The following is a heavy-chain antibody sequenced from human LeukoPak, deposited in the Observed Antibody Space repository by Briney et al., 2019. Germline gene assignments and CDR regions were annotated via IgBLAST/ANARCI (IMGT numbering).Heavy chain of an antibody. J-gene: IGHJ3*02. Sequence: SETLSITCTVSGGSISSSSYYWGWIRQPPGKGLEWIGYIYYSGSTYYNPSLKSRVTISVDTSKNQFSLKLSSVTAADTAVYYCARDGDFWSGPDAFDIWGQGTMVTVSS. CDR1: GGSISSSSYY. CDR2: IYYSGST. CDR3: ARDGDFWSGPDAFDI. V-gene: IGHV4-30-4*08. D-gene: IGHD3-3*01.